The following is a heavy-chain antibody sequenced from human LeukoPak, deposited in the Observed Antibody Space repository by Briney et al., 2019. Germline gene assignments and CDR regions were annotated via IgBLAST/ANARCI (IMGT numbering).Heavy chain of an antibody. CDR2: IYYSEST. CDR3: ARSRQRDYDSNPAIDY. J-gene: IGHJ4*02. D-gene: IGHD3-22*01. Sequence: SETLSLTWTVSAGSLSSGGYYWSWIREHPGKGLEWIGYIYYSESTYYNPSLKSRVTISVDTSKNQFSLKLSSVTAADTAVYFCARSRQRDYDSNPAIDYWGQGTLVTVSS. CDR1: AGSLSSGGYY. V-gene: IGHV4-31*02.